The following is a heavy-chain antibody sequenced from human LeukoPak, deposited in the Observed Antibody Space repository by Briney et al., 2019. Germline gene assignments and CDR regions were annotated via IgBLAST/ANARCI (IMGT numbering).Heavy chain of an antibody. V-gene: IGHV1-69*06. CDR3: ARESDGSGSYYKENWFDP. CDR1: GGTFSSYA. Sequence: ASVKVSCKASGGTFSSYAISWVRQAPGQGHEWTGGLIPIVGTANYAQKFQGRVTITADKSTSTAYMELSSLRSEDTAVYYCARESDGSGSYYKENWFDPWGQGTLVTVSS. CDR2: LIPIVGTA. D-gene: IGHD3-10*01. J-gene: IGHJ5*02.